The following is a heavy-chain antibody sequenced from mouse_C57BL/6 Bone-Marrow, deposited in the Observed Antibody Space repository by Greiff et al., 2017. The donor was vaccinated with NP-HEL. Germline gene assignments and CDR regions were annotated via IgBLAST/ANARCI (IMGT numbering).Heavy chain of an antibody. V-gene: IGHV1-15*01. CDR3: TIDLYFGNSYYAMDY. J-gene: IGHJ4*01. Sequence: QVQLQQSGAELVRPGASVTLSCKASGYTFTDYEMHWVKQTPVHGLEWIGAIDPETGGTAYNQKFKGKAILTADKSSSTAYIELRCLTSAVSAVYYCTIDLYFGNSYYAMDYCGQGTSVTVSS. CDR2: IDPETGGT. CDR1: GYTFTDYE. D-gene: IGHD2-1*01.